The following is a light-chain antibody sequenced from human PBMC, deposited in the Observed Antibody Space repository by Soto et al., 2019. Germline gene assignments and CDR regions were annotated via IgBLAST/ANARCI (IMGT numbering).Light chain of an antibody. V-gene: IGKV3-20*01. Sequence: EIVLTQSPGTLSLSPGERATLFCRASQSVSSSYLAWYQQKPGQAPRLLIFAASSRATGIPDRFSGSGSGTDFTLTISRLEPEDFAVYYCQQYGSSPLVTFGQGTRLEI. CDR1: QSVSSSY. J-gene: IGKJ5*01. CDR3: QQYGSSPLVT. CDR2: AAS.